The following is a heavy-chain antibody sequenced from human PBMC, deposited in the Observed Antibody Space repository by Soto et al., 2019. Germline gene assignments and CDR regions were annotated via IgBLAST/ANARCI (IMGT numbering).Heavy chain of an antibody. CDR2: ITGGGST. CDR1: GFSFNYA. D-gene: IGHD2-21*01. Sequence: DVQLLESGGGLVHPGGSLRLSCVVSGFSFNYAIMWVRQAPGKGQEWVAGITGGGSTQYAASVKGRFTMSRDKSKNTVDLQMDSLRGVDTAIYYCAKDAVYNDGLWLVSDWGQGTLVTVS. V-gene: IGHV3-23*01. J-gene: IGHJ1*01. CDR3: AKDAVYNDGLWLVSD.